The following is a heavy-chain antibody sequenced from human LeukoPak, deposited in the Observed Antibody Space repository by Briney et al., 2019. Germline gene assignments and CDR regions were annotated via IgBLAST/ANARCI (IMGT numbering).Heavy chain of an antibody. J-gene: IGHJ4*02. D-gene: IGHD3-22*01. Sequence: SETLSLTCTVSGGSISSSSYYWGWIRQPPGKGLEWIGYTYYSGSTYYNPSLKSRVIISVDTSKNQFSLKLSSVTAADTAVYYCARDRDDSSGYYLIDYWGQGTLVTVSS. CDR1: GGSISSSSYY. CDR2: TYYSGST. CDR3: ARDRDDSSGYYLIDY. V-gene: IGHV4-31*03.